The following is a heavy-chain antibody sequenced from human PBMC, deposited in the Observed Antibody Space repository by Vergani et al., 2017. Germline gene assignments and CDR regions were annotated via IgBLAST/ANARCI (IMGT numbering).Heavy chain of an antibody. Sequence: QVQLVQSGAEVKKPGASVKVSCKASGYTFTGYYMHWVRQAPGQGLEWMGWINPNSGNTGYAQKFQGRVTMTRNTSISTAYMELSSLRSEDTAVYYCARGNWIAVAGTAYADWRYWGQGTLVTVSS. V-gene: IGHV1-8*02. CDR3: ARGNWIAVAGTAYADWRY. CDR1: GYTFTGYY. J-gene: IGHJ4*02. CDR2: INPNSGNT. D-gene: IGHD6-19*01.